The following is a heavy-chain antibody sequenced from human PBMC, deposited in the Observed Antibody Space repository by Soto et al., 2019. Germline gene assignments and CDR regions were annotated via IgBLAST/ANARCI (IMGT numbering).Heavy chain of an antibody. CDR1: GSAFRTHG. CDR2: IWGDGSKK. CDR3: ARGAVAAGDFDY. V-gene: IGHV3-33*01. D-gene: IGHD2-15*01. J-gene: IGHJ4*02. Sequence: PGGSLRLSCAASGSAFRTHGMHWVRQAPGKGLEWVAVIWGDGSKKYYADSVKGRFTISKDNSKNTLFLQMNTLRAEDTAVYYCARGAVAAGDFDYWGQGTLVTV.